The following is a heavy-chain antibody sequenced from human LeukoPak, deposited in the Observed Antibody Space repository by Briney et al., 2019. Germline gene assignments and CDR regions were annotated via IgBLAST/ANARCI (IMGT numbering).Heavy chain of an antibody. D-gene: IGHD5-18*01. CDR1: GGSISSSSYY. CDR2: IYYSGST. CDR3: ARIGSGYSPSD. Sequence: NPSEALSLTCTVSGGSISSSSYYWGWIRQPPGKGLEWIGSIYYSGSTYYNPSLKSRVTISVDTSKNQFSLKLSSVTAADTAVYYCARIGSGYSPSDWGQGTLVTVSS. V-gene: IGHV4-39*01. J-gene: IGHJ4*02.